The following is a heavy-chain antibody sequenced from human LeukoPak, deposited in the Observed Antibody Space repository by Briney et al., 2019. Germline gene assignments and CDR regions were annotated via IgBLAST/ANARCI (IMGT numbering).Heavy chain of an antibody. D-gene: IGHD3-10*01. CDR1: GDSISGSSYY. J-gene: IGHJ6*03. Sequence: SETLSLSCTVSGDSISGSSYYWGWIRQPPGKGLEWIGSIYYSGSTCYNPSLKSRVTISVDTSKNQFSLKLSSVTAADTALYYCAREIEDKSFAFGERRKYYYYYMDVWGKGTTVTVSS. V-gene: IGHV4-39*07. CDR2: IYYSGST. CDR3: AREIEDKSFAFGERRKYYYYYMDV.